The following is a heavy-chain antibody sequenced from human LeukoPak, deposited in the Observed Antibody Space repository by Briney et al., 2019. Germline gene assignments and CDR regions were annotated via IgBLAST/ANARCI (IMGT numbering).Heavy chain of an antibody. CDR1: GFTVSSNY. CDR3: ARSGWYAHWFDP. V-gene: IGHV4-34*01. J-gene: IGHJ5*02. D-gene: IGHD6-19*01. Sequence: GSLRLSCAVSGFTVSSNYMSWVRQPPGKGLEWIGEINHSGSTNYNPSLKSRVTISVDTSKNQFSLKLSSVTAADTAVYYCARSGWYAHWFDPWGQGTLVTVSS. CDR2: INHSGST.